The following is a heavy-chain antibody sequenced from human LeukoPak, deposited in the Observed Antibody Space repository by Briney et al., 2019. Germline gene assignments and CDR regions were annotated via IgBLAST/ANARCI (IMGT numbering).Heavy chain of an antibody. D-gene: IGHD1-7*01. CDR3: ARGPVGGTTYNDGDAFDI. Sequence: PSETLSLTCTVSDGSITNYYWSWIRQPPVKGLEWIGHIYYSGSTNYNPSLKSRVTISVDTSKNQFSLKLSSVTAADTAVYYCARGPVGGTTYNDGDAFDIWGQGTMVTVSS. J-gene: IGHJ3*02. CDR1: DGSITNYY. V-gene: IGHV4-59*01. CDR2: IYYSGST.